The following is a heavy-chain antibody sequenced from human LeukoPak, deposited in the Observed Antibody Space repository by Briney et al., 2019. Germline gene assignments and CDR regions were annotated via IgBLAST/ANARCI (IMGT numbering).Heavy chain of an antibody. CDR1: GFTFSSYG. CDR3: AKDVYSGYDSLLSYFDY. D-gene: IGHD5-12*01. J-gene: IGHJ4*02. Sequence: GGSLRLSCAASGFTFSSYGMSWVRQAPGKGLEWVAFIRYDGSNKYYADSVKGRFTISRDNSKNTLYLQMNSLRAEDTAVYYCAKDVYSGYDSLLSYFDYWGQGTLVTVSS. CDR2: IRYDGSNK. V-gene: IGHV3-30*02.